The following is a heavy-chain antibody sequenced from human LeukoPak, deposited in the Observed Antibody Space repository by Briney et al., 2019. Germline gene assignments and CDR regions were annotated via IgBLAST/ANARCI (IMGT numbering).Heavy chain of an antibody. CDR2: ISVSGNT. V-gene: IGHV3-23*01. CDR1: GFTFSSYA. D-gene: IGHD2-15*01. Sequence: GRTLRLSCAASGFTFSSYAMSWVSQGPGKGLEWVSAISVSGNTYHADSVKGRFTISRERSKNTLYLQMNSLRAGDAAVYYCAKAPVTTCSGAYCYPFDYWSQGTLVTVSS. CDR3: AKAPVTTCSGAYCYPFDY. J-gene: IGHJ4*02.